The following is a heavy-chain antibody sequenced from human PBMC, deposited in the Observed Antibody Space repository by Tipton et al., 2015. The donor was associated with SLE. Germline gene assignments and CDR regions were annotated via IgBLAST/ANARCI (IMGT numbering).Heavy chain of an antibody. CDR1: GGSISSYY. V-gene: IGHV4-39*07. Sequence: TLSLTCTVSGGSISSYYWGWIRQPPGKGLEWIGRIYYSGSSYYNPSLKSRVTISVDTSKNQFSLNLSSVTAADTAVYYCARRRRESRPSDLWNWLDPWGQGILVTVSS. D-gene: IGHD3-16*01. J-gene: IGHJ5*02. CDR3: ARRRRESRPSDLWNWLDP. CDR2: IYYSGSS.